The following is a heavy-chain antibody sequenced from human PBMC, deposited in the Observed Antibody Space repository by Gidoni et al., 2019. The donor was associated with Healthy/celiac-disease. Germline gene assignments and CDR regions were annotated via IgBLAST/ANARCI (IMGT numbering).Heavy chain of an antibody. CDR2: INHSGST. J-gene: IGHJ4*02. V-gene: IGHV4-34*01. D-gene: IGHD2-2*01. CDR1: GGSFSGYY. Sequence: QVQLQQWGAGLLKPSETLSLTCAVYGGSFSGYYWSWIRQPPGKGLEWIGEINHSGSTNYNPSLKSRVTISVDTSKNQFSLKLSSVTAADTAVYYCARNGDIVVVPAALDYWGQGTLVTVSS. CDR3: ARNGDIVVVPAALDY.